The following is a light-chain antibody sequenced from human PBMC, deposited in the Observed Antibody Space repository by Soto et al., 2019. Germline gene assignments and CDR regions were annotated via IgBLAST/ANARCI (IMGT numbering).Light chain of an antibody. V-gene: IGKV3-15*01. CDR2: GAS. Sequence: EIVMTQSPATLSVSPGERATLSCRASQSVSSNLAWYQQKPGQAPRLLIYGASTRATGIPARFSGSGSGTDFTLTISSLQSEEFAVYYCQQYNNWPPRAWTFGQGTKVEIK. CDR3: QQYNNWPPRAWT. J-gene: IGKJ1*01. CDR1: QSVSSN.